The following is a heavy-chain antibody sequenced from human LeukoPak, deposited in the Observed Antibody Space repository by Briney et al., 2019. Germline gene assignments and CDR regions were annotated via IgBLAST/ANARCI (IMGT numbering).Heavy chain of an antibody. CDR3: ARESGSYYEGVLFDL. CDR2: INHSGST. CDR1: GGSFSGYY. J-gene: IGHJ5*02. D-gene: IGHD1-26*01. V-gene: IGHV4-34*01. Sequence: PSETLSLTCAVYGGSFSGYYWSWIRQPPGKGLERIGEINHSGSTNYNPYLKIRVTISVDTSKNQFSLKLSSVTAADTAVYYCARESGSYYEGVLFDLWGQGALVTVSS.